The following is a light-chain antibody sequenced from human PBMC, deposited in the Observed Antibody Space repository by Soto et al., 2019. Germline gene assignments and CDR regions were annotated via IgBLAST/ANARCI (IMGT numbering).Light chain of an antibody. J-gene: IGLJ1*01. CDR2: RNN. CDR1: SSNIGTNT. V-gene: IGLV1-47*01. CDR3: AAWDDRLSGFV. Sequence: QSALTQPPSASGTPRQRVTISCSGSSSNIGTNTVNWYRQLPGTAPKLLIYRNNQRPSGVPDRFSGSKSGTSASLAISGLRSEDEADYYCAAWDDRLSGFVFATGTKLTVL.